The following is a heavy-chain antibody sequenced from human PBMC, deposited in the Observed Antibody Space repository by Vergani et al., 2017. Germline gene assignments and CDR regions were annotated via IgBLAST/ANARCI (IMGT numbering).Heavy chain of an antibody. CDR1: GFSFRGHG. V-gene: IGHV3-30*18. Sequence: QVHLVESGGGVVQPGRSLTLSCVASGFSFRGHGMHWVRQATGKGLEWVAMISYDGDRRDYGDFAKGRFTISRDSSKTVYLQMNSLRVEDTAMYFCAKXLSDSTAWPHFDSRVQGTLVTVSS. J-gene: IGHJ4*02. CDR3: AKXLSDSTAWPHFDS. CDR2: ISYDGDRR. D-gene: IGHD2-8*02.